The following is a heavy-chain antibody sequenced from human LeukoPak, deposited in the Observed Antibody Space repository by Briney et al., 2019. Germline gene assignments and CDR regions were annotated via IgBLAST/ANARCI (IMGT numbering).Heavy chain of an antibody. CDR3: ASYRGGSLDY. CDR1: GFTFSDYY. D-gene: IGHD5-12*01. CDR2: ISSSSTYT. Sequence: GGSLRLSCAASGFTFSDYYMSWIRQAPGKGLGWVSYISSSSTYTNYADSVKGRFTISRDNAKNSLYLQMNSLRAEDTAVYYCASYRGGSLDYWGQGTLVTVSS. J-gene: IGHJ4*02. V-gene: IGHV3-11*06.